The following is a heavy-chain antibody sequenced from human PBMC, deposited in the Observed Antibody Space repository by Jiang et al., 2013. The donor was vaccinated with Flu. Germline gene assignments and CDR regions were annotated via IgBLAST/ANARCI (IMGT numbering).Heavy chain of an antibody. J-gene: IGHJ4*02. V-gene: IGHV4-34*01. CDR2: INHSGST. CDR3: ARGLSDVVSYYFDY. Sequence: LLKPSETLSLTCAVYGGSFSGYYWSWIRQPPGKGLEWIGEINHSGSTNYNPSLKSRVTISVDTSKNQFSLKLSSVTAADTAVYYCARGLSDVVSYYFDYWGQGTLVTVSS. CDR1: GGSFSGYY. D-gene: IGHD2-15*01.